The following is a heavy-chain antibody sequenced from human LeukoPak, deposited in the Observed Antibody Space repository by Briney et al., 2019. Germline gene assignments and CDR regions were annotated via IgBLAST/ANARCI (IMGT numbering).Heavy chain of an antibody. CDR2: IYTSGST. J-gene: IGHJ6*02. CDR3: ARDYAAADPGYYYYGMDV. Sequence: PSETVSLTCSVSGGSISSYYWSWIRQPAGKGLEWIGRIYTSGSTNYNPSLKSRVTMSVDTSKNQFSLKLSSVTAADTAVYYCARDYAAADPGYYYYGMDVWGQGTTVTVSS. CDR1: GGSISSYY. V-gene: IGHV4-4*07. D-gene: IGHD6-13*01.